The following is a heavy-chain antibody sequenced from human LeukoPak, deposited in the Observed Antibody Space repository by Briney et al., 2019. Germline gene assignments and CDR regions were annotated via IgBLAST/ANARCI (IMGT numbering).Heavy chain of an antibody. CDR1: RFIFSDHY. CDR3: AREKVDSSGWVPPYYFDY. CDR2: ISGSGTTI. J-gene: IGHJ4*02. D-gene: IGHD6-19*01. V-gene: IGHV3-11*04. Sequence: PGGSLRLSCAASRFIFSDHYMSWIRQAPGKGLEWVSHISGSGTTIYYADSVKGRFTISRDNSKNTLYLQINSLRAEDTAVFYCAREKVDSSGWVPPYYFDYWGQGTLVTVSS.